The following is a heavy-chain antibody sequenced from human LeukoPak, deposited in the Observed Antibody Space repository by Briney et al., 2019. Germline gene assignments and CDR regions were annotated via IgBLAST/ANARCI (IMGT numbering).Heavy chain of an antibody. J-gene: IGHJ4*02. CDR3: AHSRLGYSSSWSSPEYYFDY. CDR1: GFSLSTSGVG. D-gene: IGHD6-13*01. V-gene: IGHV2-5*01. CDR2: IYWNDDK. Sequence: EFGPTLVNPTQTLTLTCTFSGFSLSTSGVGVGWIRQPPGKALEWLALIYWNDDKRYSPSLKSRLTITKDTSKNQVVLTMTNMDPVDTATYYCAHSRLGYSSSWSSPEYYFDYWGQGTLVTVSS.